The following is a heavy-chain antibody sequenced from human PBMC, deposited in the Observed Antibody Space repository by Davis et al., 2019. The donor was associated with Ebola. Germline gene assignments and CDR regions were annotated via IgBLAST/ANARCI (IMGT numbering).Heavy chain of an antibody. CDR2: IYYSGST. V-gene: IGHV4-30-4*01. CDR1: GGSISSADYD. J-gene: IGHJ4*02. CDR3: ARAAGGDYGAYFDY. Sequence: SETLSLTCTVSGGSISSADYDWTWIRQSPGKGLEWIGYIYYSGSTYYDPSLKSRLTISIDTSKNQFSLKLSSVTAADTAIYYCARAAGGDYGAYFDYWGQGSLVTVSS. D-gene: IGHD4-17*01.